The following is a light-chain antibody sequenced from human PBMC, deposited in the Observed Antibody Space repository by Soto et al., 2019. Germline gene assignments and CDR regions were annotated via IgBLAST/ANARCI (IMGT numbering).Light chain of an antibody. CDR1: QSVSSSY. V-gene: IGKV3-20*01. CDR3: QQYGSSPRT. J-gene: IGKJ3*01. CDR2: GAS. Sequence: EIVLTQSPGTQSLSPGERATLSCRASQSVSSSYLAWYQQKPGQAPRLLIYGASSRATGIPDRFSGSGSGTDLTLTISRLEPEDFAVYYCQQYGSSPRTFGPGTKVDIK.